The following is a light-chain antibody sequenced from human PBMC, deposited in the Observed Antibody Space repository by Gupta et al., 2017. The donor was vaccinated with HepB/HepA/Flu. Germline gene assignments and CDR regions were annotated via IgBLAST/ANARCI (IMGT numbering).Light chain of an antibody. J-gene: IGKJ3*01. CDR2: DAS. Sequence: DIQMTQSPSSLSASIGDRVTITCQASQDITNYLSWYQQKPGKAPKLLIYDASNLETGVPPRVSGSGSGTDFTFTIISLQPEDIATYYCQQYNHLPFTFGPGTKVDF. V-gene: IGKV1-33*01. CDR3: QQYNHLPFT. CDR1: QDITNY.